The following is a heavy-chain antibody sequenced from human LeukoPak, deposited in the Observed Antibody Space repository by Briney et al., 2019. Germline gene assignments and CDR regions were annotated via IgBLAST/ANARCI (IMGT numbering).Heavy chain of an antibody. J-gene: IGHJ4*02. CDR3: ARMADIVVVPAAIVYYFDY. CDR2: INPNSGGT. V-gene: IGHV1-2*06. Sequence: ASVKVSCKASGYTFTGYYMHGVRQAPGQGLEWMGRINPNSGGTNYAQKFQGRVTMTRDTSISTAYMELSRLRSDDTAVYYCARMADIVVVPAAIVYYFDYWGQGTLVTVSS. D-gene: IGHD2-2*01. CDR1: GYTFTGYY.